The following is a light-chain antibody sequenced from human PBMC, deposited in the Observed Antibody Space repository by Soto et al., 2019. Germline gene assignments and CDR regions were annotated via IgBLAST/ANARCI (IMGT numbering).Light chain of an antibody. CDR3: SSYTSSSTLLYV. Sequence: QSALTQPASVSGSPGQSITISCTGTSSDVGGYNSVSWYQQHPGKAPKLMIYDVSNRPSGVSNRFSGSKSGNTASLTIYGLQAEDEADYYCSSYTSSSTLLYVFGAGTKLTVL. CDR1: SSDVGGYNS. J-gene: IGLJ1*01. V-gene: IGLV2-14*01. CDR2: DVS.